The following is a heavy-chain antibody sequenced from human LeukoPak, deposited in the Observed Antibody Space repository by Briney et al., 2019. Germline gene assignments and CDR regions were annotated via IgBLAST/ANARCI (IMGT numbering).Heavy chain of an antibody. D-gene: IGHD2-2*02. CDR1: GYTFTSYG. CDR3: ARGQYCTTTSCYKEDNYFDY. V-gene: IGHV1-18*01. J-gene: IGHJ4*02. CDR2: ISAYNGNT. Sequence: EASVKVSCKASGYTFTSYGISWVRQAPGQGLEWMGWISAYNGNTNYAQKLQGRVTLTTDTSTSTAYMELRSLRSDDTAVYYCARGQYCTTTSCYKEDNYFDYWGQGTLVTVSS.